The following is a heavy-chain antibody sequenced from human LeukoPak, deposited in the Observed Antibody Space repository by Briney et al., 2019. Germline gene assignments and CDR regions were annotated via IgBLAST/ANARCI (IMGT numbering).Heavy chain of an antibody. V-gene: IGHV3-23*01. CDR1: GFTFSSYA. CDR2: ISGSGGST. Sequence: PGGSLRLSCAASGFTFSSYAMSWVRQAPGKGLEWVSAISGSGGSTYYADSVKGRFTISRDNSKNTLYLQMNSLRAEDTAVYYCAKAGLSGLIWGYNWFDPWGQGTLVTVSS. D-gene: IGHD3-10*01. CDR3: AKAGLSGLIWGYNWFDP. J-gene: IGHJ5*02.